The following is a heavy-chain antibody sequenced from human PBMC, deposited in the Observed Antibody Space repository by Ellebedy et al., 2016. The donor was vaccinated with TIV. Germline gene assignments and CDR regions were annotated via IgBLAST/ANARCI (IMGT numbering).Heavy chain of an antibody. Sequence: GGSLRLXCAASGFTFSSYSMHWVRQAPGKGLEWVAVISHDGSNKYHAESVKGRFTISRDDSKNTLYLQMNTLRTEDTALYFCARGSSSRGYFDSWGQGTLVTVSS. CDR3: ARGSSSRGYFDS. J-gene: IGHJ4*02. D-gene: IGHD6-13*01. V-gene: IGHV3-30-3*01. CDR1: GFTFSSYS. CDR2: ISHDGSNK.